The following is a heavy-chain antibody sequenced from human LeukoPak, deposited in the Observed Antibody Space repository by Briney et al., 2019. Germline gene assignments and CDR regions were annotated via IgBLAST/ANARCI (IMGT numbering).Heavy chain of an antibody. CDR3: AREVRTWNYYFDY. CDR2: IFYSGTT. D-gene: IGHD1-1*01. J-gene: IGHJ4*02. Sequence: SETLSLTCSVSGGSISSHYWSWIRQPPGKGLEWIGYIFYSGTTNYNPSLKSRVTISVDTSKNQFSLKLSSVTAADTAVYYCAREVRTWNYYFDYWGQGTLVTVSS. CDR1: GGSISSHY. V-gene: IGHV4-59*11.